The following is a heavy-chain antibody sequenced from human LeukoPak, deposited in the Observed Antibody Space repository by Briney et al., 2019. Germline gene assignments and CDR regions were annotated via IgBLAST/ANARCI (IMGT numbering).Heavy chain of an antibody. D-gene: IGHD2-8*01. Sequence: SETLSLTCAVYGGSFSGHHWSWIRHAPAKGREWIGEINESGSTNYNPSLRSRVAISGDTSKNQFSLKLSSLTAADTAVYYCARGGGLRMLYASPFRYWGQGTLITVSS. CDR2: INESGST. V-gene: IGHV4-34*01. CDR3: ARGGGLRMLYASPFRY. J-gene: IGHJ4*02. CDR1: GGSFSGHH.